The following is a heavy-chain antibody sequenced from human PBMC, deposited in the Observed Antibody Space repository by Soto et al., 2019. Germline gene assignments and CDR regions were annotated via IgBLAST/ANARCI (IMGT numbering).Heavy chain of an antibody. CDR1: GCSISSYY. D-gene: IGHD3-22*01. Sequence: SETLSLTCTFSGCSISSYYWSWIRQPPGKGLEWIGYIYYSGSTNYNPSLKSRVTISVDTSKNQFSLKLSSVTAADTAVYYCARGSVVFDYWGQGTLVTVSS. V-gene: IGHV4-59*01. J-gene: IGHJ4*02. CDR3: ARGSVVFDY. CDR2: IYYSGST.